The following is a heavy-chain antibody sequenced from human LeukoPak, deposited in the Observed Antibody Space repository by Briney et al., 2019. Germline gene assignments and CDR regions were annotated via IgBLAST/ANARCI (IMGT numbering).Heavy chain of an antibody. Sequence: GGSLRLSCAASGFTFSSYSMNWVRQAPGKGLEWVSSISTSSSYIYYADSVKGRFTISRGNAKKSLYVQMNSLRAEDTAVYYCARGNLYYDSSGFDYWGQGTLVTVSS. J-gene: IGHJ4*02. V-gene: IGHV3-21*01. CDR3: ARGNLYYDSSGFDY. D-gene: IGHD3-22*01. CDR1: GFTFSSYS. CDR2: ISTSSSYI.